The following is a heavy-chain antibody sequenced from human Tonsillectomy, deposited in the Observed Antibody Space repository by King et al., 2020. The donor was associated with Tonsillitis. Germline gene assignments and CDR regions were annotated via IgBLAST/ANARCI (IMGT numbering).Heavy chain of an antibody. Sequence: QLQLQESGPGLVKPSETLSLTCTVSGGSISSYYWSWIRQPPGKGLEWIGYIYYSGSTNYNPSLKSRVTISVDTSKNQFSLKLGSVTAADTAVYYCAKTQGWFDPWGQGTLVTVSS. CDR2: IYYSGST. CDR3: AKTQGWFDP. J-gene: IGHJ5*02. V-gene: IGHV4-59*01. CDR1: GGSISSYY.